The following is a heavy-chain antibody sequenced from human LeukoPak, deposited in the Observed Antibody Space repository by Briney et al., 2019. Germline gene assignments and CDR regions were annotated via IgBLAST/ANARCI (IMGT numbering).Heavy chain of an antibody. D-gene: IGHD3-9*01. V-gene: IGHV3-11*01. CDR2: ISSSGSTI. Sequence: GGSLRLSCAASGFTFSDYYMSWIRQAPGKGLEWVSYISSSGSTIYYADSVKGRFTISRDNAKNSLYLQMNSLRAEDTAVYYCARADILTAHAPFDYWGQGTLVTVSS. CDR3: ARADILTAHAPFDY. CDR1: GFTFSDYY. J-gene: IGHJ4*02.